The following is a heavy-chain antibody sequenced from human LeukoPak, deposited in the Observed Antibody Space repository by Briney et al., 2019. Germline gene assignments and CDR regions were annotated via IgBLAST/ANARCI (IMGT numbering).Heavy chain of an antibody. V-gene: IGHV5-51*01. CDR3: ARLVIAVAGTRGFDY. D-gene: IGHD6-19*01. CDR1: GYSFTSYW. Sequence: GESLKISWKGSGYSFTSYWIGWVRQMPGKGLEWMGIIYPCDSDTRYSPSFQGQVTISADKSIRTAYLQWSSLKASDTAMYYCARLVIAVAGTRGFDYWGQGTLVTVSS. J-gene: IGHJ4*02. CDR2: IYPCDSDT.